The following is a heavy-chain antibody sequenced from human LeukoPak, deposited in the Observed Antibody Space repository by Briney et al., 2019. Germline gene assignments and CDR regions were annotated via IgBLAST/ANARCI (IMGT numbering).Heavy chain of an antibody. V-gene: IGHV3-20*04. J-gene: IGHJ4*02. CDR3: ARNGASSGGSCCRGQGDY. CDR1: GFTFDDYG. CDR2: INWNGGST. D-gene: IGHD2-15*01. Sequence: GGSLRLSCAASGFTFDDYGMSWVRHAPGKGLEWVSGINWNGGSTGYADSVKGRFTISRDNAKNSLYLQMNSLRAEDTALYYCARNGASSGGSCCRGQGDYWGQGTLVTVSS.